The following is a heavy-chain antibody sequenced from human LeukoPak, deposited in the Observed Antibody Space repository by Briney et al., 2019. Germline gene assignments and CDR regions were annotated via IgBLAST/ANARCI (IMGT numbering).Heavy chain of an antibody. V-gene: IGHV3-11*04. CDR1: GFTFSDYY. Sequence: GGSLRLSCAASGFTFSDYYMSWIRQAPGKGLEWVSYISSSGSTIYYADSVKGRFTISRDNARSSLYLQMNSLRAEDTAVYYCVRDVHYYDTTDPKYHLDYWGQGTLVTVSS. J-gene: IGHJ4*02. CDR3: VRDVHYYDTTDPKYHLDY. CDR2: ISSSGSTI. D-gene: IGHD3-22*01.